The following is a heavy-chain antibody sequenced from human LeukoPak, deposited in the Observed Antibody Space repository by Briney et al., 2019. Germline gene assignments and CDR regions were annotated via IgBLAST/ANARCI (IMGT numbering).Heavy chain of an antibody. V-gene: IGHV3-15*01. J-gene: IGHJ4*02. CDR3: TTSYYDILTGYSTFDY. CDR1: GFTFSNAW. Sequence: GSLRLSCAASGFTFSNAWMNWVRQAPGKGLEWVGRIKSKTNGETTDYAAPVKGRFTISRDDSKDTLYLQMNSLKTEDTAVYYCTTSYYDILTGYSTFDYWGQGTLVTVSS. D-gene: IGHD3-9*01. CDR2: IKSKTNGETT.